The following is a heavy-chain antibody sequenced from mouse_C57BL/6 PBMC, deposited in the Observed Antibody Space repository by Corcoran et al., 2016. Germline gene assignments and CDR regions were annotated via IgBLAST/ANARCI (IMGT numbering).Heavy chain of an antibody. CDR2: INPNNGGT. CDR3: ARGEYYRNPAWFAY. CDR1: GYTFTDYY. D-gene: IGHD2-5*01. J-gene: IGHJ3*01. Sequence: EVQLQQSGTELVKPGASVKISCKASGYTFTDYYMNWVKQSDGKSLEWIGDINPNNGGTSYNQKFKGKATLTVDKSSSTAYMELRSLTSEDSAVYYCARGEYYRNPAWFAYWGQGTLVTVSA. V-gene: IGHV1-26*01.